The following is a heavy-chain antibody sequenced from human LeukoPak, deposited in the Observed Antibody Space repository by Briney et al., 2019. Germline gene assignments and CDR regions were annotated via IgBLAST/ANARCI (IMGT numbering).Heavy chain of an antibody. CDR1: GGSFSGYY. V-gene: IGHV4-34*01. CDR3: ARDNRGVMDV. J-gene: IGHJ6*03. CDR2: INHSGST. Sequence: SETLSLTCAVFGGSFSGYYWSWIRQPPGKGLEWIGEINHSGSTNYNPSLKSRVTISADTSKNHFSLKLSSVTAADTAVYYCARDNRGVMDVWGKGTTVTVSS. D-gene: IGHD1-14*01.